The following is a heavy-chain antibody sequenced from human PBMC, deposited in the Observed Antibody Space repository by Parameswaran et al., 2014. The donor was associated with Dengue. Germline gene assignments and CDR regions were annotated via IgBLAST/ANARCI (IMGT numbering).Heavy chain of an antibody. CDR2: ISDSGGST. J-gene: IGHJ5*02. CDR3: AKDEQHHSPNWIDP. V-gene: IGHV3-23*01. D-gene: IGHD6-13*01. Sequence: VRQAPGKGLEWVSAISDSGGSTYYADSVKGRFIISRDNSKNTLYLQMNSLRAEDTAVYYCAKDEQHHSPNWIDPWGQGTLVTVSS.